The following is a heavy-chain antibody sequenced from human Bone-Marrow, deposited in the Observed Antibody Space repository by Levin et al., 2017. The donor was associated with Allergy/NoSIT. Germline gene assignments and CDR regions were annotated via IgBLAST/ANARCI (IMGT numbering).Heavy chain of an antibody. D-gene: IGHD3-16*02. V-gene: IGHV3-48*01. CDR2: ISSTSSTI. CDR3: ARSFVGLGEFSDRQAIDY. J-gene: IGHJ4*02. CDR1: GFRFNTYS. Sequence: PGGSLRLSCAASGFRFNTYSMNWVRQAPGKGLEWVSYISSTSSTIYYADSVKGRFTISRDNARNSLYLQMNSLRAEDTAVYYCARSFVGLGEFSDRQAIDYWGQGTLATVSS.